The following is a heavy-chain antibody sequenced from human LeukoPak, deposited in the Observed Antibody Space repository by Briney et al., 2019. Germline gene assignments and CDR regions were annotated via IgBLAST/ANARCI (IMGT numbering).Heavy chain of an antibody. CDR1: GGSISSYY. D-gene: IGHD4-17*01. V-gene: IGHV4-4*07. Sequence: SETLSLTCTVSGGSISSYYWSWIRQPAGKGLEWIGRIYTSGSTNYNPSLKSRVTMSVDTSKNQFSLKLSSVTAADTAVYYCARVMADYGDYYFDYWGQGTLVTASS. CDR2: IYTSGST. CDR3: ARVMADYGDYYFDY. J-gene: IGHJ4*02.